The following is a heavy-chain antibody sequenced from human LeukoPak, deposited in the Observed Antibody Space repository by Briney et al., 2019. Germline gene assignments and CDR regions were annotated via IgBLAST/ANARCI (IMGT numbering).Heavy chain of an antibody. CDR3: ARAAYSSTWYSRYFDL. V-gene: IGHV3-13*01. CDR2: IGTAGEI. J-gene: IGHJ2*01. CDR1: GFTFRSYD. Sequence: PGGSLRLSCAASGFTFRSYDMHWVRQATGKGLEWVSGIGTAGEIYYPGSVKGRFTISRENAKNSLYLQMDSLRAGDTAVYYCARAAYSSTWYSRYFDLWGRGTLVIVSS. D-gene: IGHD6-13*01.